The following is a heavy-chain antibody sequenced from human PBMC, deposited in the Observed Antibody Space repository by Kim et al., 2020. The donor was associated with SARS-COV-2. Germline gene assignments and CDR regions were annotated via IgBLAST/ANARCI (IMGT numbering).Heavy chain of an antibody. CDR1: GFTFSSYA. D-gene: IGHD5-18*01. CDR2: ISGSGGST. CDR3: ANLAWIQLWLRSSY. Sequence: GGSLRLSCAASGFTFSSYAMSWVRQAPGKGLEWVSAISGSGGSTYYADSVKGRFTISRDNSKNTLYLQMNSLRAEDTAVYYCANLAWIQLWLRSSYWGQGTLVTVSS. V-gene: IGHV3-23*01. J-gene: IGHJ4*02.